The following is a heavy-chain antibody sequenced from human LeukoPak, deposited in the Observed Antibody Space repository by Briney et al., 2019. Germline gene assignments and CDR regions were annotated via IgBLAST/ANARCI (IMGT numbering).Heavy chain of an antibody. V-gene: IGHV1-2*02. CDR1: GYTFTGYY. D-gene: IGHD6-13*01. J-gene: IGHJ4*02. CDR3: ARGPLYSSSWLDY. Sequence: ASVKVSCKASGYTFTGYYMHWVRQAPGQGLEWMGWINPNSGGTNYAQKFQDRVTMTRDTSISTAYMELSRLRSDDTAVYYCARGPLYSSSWLDYWGQGTLVTVSS. CDR2: INPNSGGT.